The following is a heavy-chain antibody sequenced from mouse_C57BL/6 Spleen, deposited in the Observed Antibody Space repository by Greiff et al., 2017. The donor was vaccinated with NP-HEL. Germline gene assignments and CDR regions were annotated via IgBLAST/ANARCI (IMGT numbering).Heavy chain of an antibody. CDR3: ASITTVVVPFDY. J-gene: IGHJ2*01. D-gene: IGHD1-1*01. Sequence: VQLQQPGTELVKPGASVKLSCKASGYTFTSYWMRWVKQRPGQGLEWIGNINPSNGGTNYNEKFKSKATLTVDKSSSTAYMQLSSLTSEDSAVYYCASITTVVVPFDYWGQGTTLTVSS. V-gene: IGHV1-53*01. CDR1: GYTFTSYW. CDR2: INPSNGGT.